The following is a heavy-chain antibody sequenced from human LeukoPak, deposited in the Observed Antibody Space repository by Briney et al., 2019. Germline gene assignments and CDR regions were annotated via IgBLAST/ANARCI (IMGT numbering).Heavy chain of an antibody. D-gene: IGHD6-19*01. CDR1: GGSISSYY. Sequence: RPSETLSLTCTVSGGSISSYYWSLIRQPAGKGLEWIGRIYTSGSTNYNPSLKSRVTMSVDTSKNQFSLKLSSVTAADTAVYYCARDTYSSGWAFDYWGQGTLVTVSS. CDR3: ARDTYSSGWAFDY. V-gene: IGHV4-4*07. J-gene: IGHJ4*02. CDR2: IYTSGST.